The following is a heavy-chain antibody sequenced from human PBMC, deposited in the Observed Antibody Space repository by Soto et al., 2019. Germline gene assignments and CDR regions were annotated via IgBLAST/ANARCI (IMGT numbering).Heavy chain of an antibody. CDR1: GYNFDTYW. Sequence: PGESLKISCNGSGYNFDTYWIGWVRQMPGKGLEWIGIIYGGDSDTRYNPSFQGQVTMSADKSLSTAYLQWSSLKASDTAIYFCETWDYVDAKFDPWGQGTLVTVSS. CDR3: ETWDYVDAKFDP. CDR2: IYGGDSDT. J-gene: IGHJ5*02. V-gene: IGHV5-51*01. D-gene: IGHD3-16*01.